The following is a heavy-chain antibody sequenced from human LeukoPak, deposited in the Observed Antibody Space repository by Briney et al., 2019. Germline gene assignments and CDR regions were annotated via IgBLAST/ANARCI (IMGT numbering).Heavy chain of an antibody. J-gene: IGHJ4*02. D-gene: IGHD5-18*01. Sequence: SETLSLTCAVYGGSFSGYYWSWIRQPPGKGLEWIGEINHSGSTNYNPSLKSRVTISVDTSKNQFSLRLSSVTAADTAVYYCARGQKYRSGYTVTELGSGYFDYWGQGTLSPSPQ. CDR3: ARGQKYRSGYTVTELGSGYFDY. V-gene: IGHV4-34*01. CDR1: GGSFSGYY. CDR2: INHSGST.